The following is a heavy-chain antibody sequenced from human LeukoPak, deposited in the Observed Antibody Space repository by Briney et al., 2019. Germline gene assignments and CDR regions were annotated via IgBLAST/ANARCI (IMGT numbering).Heavy chain of an antibody. CDR1: GFTFSSYA. CDR2: ISGSGGST. J-gene: IGHJ4*02. V-gene: IGHV3-23*01. CDR3: AKDGLRGSPFRGFDY. Sequence: GGSLRLSCAASGFTFSSYAMSWVRQAPGKGLEWVSAISGSGGSTYYADSVKGRFTISRDNSKDTLYLQMNSLRAEDTAVYYCAKDGLRGSPFRGFDYWGQGTLVTVSS. D-gene: IGHD3-16*01.